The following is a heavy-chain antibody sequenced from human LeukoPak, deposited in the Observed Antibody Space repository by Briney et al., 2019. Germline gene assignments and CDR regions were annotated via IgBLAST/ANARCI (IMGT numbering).Heavy chain of an antibody. V-gene: IGHV1-24*01. CDR1: GYTLTELS. CDR2: FDPEDGET. CDR3: ATVVNSGYGAAGVFDY. Sequence: ASVNVSCTVSGYTLTELSMHWVRQAPGKGLEWMGGFDPEDGETIYAQKFQGRVTMTEDTSTDTAYMELSSLRSEDTAVYYCATVVNSGYGAAGVFDYWGQGTLVTVSS. D-gene: IGHD5-12*01. J-gene: IGHJ4*02.